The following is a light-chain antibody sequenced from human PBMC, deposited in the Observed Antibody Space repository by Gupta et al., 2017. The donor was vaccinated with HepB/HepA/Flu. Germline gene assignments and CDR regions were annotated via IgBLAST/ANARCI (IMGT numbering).Light chain of an antibody. CDR3: QQSYSTLRIT. V-gene: IGKV1-39*01. Sequence: DIQMTQSPSSLSASVGDRVTITCRASQSISSYLNWYQQKPGKVPKLLIYAASSLQSGVPSRFSGSGSGTDFTLTISSLQPEDFATYYCQQSYSTLRITFGQGTRLEIK. J-gene: IGKJ5*01. CDR2: AAS. CDR1: QSISSY.